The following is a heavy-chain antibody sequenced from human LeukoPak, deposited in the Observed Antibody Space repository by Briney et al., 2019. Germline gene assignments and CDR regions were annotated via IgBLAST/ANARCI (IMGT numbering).Heavy chain of an antibody. V-gene: IGHV3-43*02. Sequence: GGSLRLSCAAPGFIFDNYAIHWVRQAPGKGLEWVSLISGDGGSTFYADSVRGRFTISRDNTRKSLSLQMSSLRSEDTALYYCARESETSGWYDYWGQRPLVTVSS. CDR3: ARESETSGWYDY. CDR2: ISGDGGST. J-gene: IGHJ4*02. CDR1: GFIFDNYA. D-gene: IGHD6-19*01.